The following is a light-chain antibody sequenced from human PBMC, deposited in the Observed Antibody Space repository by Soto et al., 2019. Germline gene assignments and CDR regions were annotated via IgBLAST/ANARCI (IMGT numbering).Light chain of an antibody. CDR3: CSYAGRDTLYV. J-gene: IGLJ1*01. CDR1: STDVGGYNY. V-gene: IGLV2-11*01. CDR2: DVS. Sequence: QSVVTQPRTVSRSPGQSVTISCTGTSTDVGGYNYVSWYQQHPGKVPKLMLYDVSKRPSGVPDRFSGSKSGNTASLTISGLQAEDQADYYCCSYAGRDTLYVFGSSTKVTVL.